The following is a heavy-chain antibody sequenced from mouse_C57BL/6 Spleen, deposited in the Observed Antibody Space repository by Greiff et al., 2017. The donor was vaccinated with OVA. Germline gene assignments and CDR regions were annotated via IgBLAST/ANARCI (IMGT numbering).Heavy chain of an antibody. CDR3: ARTGDGYPEDY. D-gene: IGHD2-3*01. CDR1: GYTFTSYW. J-gene: IGHJ2*01. CDR2: IHPHSGST. V-gene: IGHV1-64*01. Sequence: VQLQQPGAELVKPGASVKLSCKASGYTFTSYWMHWVKQRPGQGLEWIGMIHPHSGSTNYNEKFKSKATLTVDKSSSTAYMQLSSLTSEDSAVYYGARTGDGYPEDYWGQGTTLTVSS.